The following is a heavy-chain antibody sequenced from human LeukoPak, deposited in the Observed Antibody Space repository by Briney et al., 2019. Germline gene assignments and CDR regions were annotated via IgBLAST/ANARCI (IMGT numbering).Heavy chain of an antibody. Sequence: SETLSLTRTVSGGSISSYYWSWIRQPPGKGLEWIGYIYTSGSTNYNPSLKSRVTISVDTSKNQCSLKLSSVTAADTAVYYCARHGGGGRAFDIRGQGTMVTVSS. J-gene: IGHJ3*02. CDR1: GGSISSYY. D-gene: IGHD3-16*01. CDR3: ARHGGGGRAFDI. CDR2: IYTSGST. V-gene: IGHV4-4*09.